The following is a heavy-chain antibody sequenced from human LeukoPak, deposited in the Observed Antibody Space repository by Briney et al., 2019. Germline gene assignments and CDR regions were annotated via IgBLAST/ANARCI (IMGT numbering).Heavy chain of an antibody. CDR3: ARDTVIKSYYYYYYMDV. J-gene: IGHJ6*03. Sequence: SSETLSLTCTVSGGSISSTSYYWGWIRQPPGKGLEWIGNIYYSGSTYYNPSLKSRVTISVDTSKNQFSLKLSSVTAADTAVYYCARDTVIKSYYYYYYMDVWGKGTTVTISS. CDR1: GGSISSTSYY. D-gene: IGHD3-10*01. CDR2: IYYSGST. V-gene: IGHV4-39*07.